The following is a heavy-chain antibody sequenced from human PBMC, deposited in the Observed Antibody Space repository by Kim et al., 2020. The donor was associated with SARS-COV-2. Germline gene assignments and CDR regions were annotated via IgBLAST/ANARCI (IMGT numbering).Heavy chain of an antibody. Sequence: GGSLRLSCAASGFSLSDQYMDWVRQAPGKGLEWVCRARNKANGYSPQYAASVNGSFTISRDDSKNSLYLQLNGLKTEDTAVYYCTGDLVEPTGMAYWGQGTLVTVSS. CDR1: GFSLSDQY. CDR2: ARNKANGYSP. CDR3: TGDLVEPTGMAY. J-gene: IGHJ4*02. D-gene: IGHD1-26*01. V-gene: IGHV3-72*01.